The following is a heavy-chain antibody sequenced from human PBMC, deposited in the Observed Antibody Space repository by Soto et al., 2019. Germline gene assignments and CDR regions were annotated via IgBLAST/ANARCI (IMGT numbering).Heavy chain of an antibody. V-gene: IGHV1-18*01. CDR1: GYTFTSYG. CDR2: ISAYNGNT. CDR3: ARDRPREWWSHDAFDI. D-gene: IGHD2-15*01. J-gene: IGHJ3*02. Sequence: KKTPASVKVSCKASGYTFTSYGISWVRQAPGQGLEWMGWISAYNGNTNYAQKLQGRVTMTTDTSTSTAYMELRSLRSDDTAVYYCARDRPREWWSHDAFDIWGQGTMVTVSS.